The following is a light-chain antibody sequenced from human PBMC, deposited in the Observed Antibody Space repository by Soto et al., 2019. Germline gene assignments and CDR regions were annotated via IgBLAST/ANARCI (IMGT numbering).Light chain of an antibody. CDR3: QQNGSSQCT. CDR1: QSGNNTY. Sequence: EIVLMPSPSTTSLSPGESATLSCRASQSGNNTYLAWYQQRPGEAPTVLIVDTFRRATAVPTRFSGSGAGTDFTLRSRRVEPDDLEVYYCQQNGSSQCTFGPVKKGNIK. V-gene: IGKV3-20*01. J-gene: IGKJ3*01. CDR2: DTF.